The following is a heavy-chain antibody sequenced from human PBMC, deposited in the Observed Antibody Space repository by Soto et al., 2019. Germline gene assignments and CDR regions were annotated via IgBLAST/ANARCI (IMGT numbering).Heavy chain of an antibody. Sequence: QVQLQESGPGLVKPSQTLSLTCTVSGGSISSGDYYWSCIRQPPAKGLEWIGYIYYSGSTCYNPSLKSRVTISFDTSKTQFSLKLSSVTAADTAVYYCARNPPPDRYGGKWYYFDYWGQGTLVTVSS. D-gene: IGHD2-15*01. CDR1: GGSISSGDYY. CDR2: IYYSGST. CDR3: ARNPPPDRYGGKWYYFDY. J-gene: IGHJ4*02. V-gene: IGHV4-30-4*01.